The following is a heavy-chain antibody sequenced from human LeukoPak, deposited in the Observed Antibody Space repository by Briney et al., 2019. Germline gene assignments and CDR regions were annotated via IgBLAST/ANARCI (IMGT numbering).Heavy chain of an antibody. Sequence: SETLSLTCTVSGGSISSYYWSWIRQPPGQGLEWIGYIYYSGSTNYNPSLKSRVTISVDTSKNQFSLKLSSVTAADTAVYYCARGARSYYNAGYFDYWGQGTLVTVSS. D-gene: IGHD3-10*01. V-gene: IGHV4-59*08. CDR3: ARGARSYYNAGYFDY. J-gene: IGHJ4*02. CDR1: GGSISSYY. CDR2: IYYSGST.